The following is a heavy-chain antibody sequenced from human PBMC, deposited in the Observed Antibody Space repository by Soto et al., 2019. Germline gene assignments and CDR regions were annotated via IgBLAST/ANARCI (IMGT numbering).Heavy chain of an antibody. Sequence: GGSLRLSCAASGFTFSSYEINWVRQAPGKGLEWVSYISSSGSTIYYADSVKGRFTISRDNAKNSLYLQMNSLRAEDTAVYYCARDHKGGYYYYGMDVWGQGTTVTV. J-gene: IGHJ6*02. CDR3: ARDHKGGYYYYGMDV. CDR1: GFTFSSYE. CDR2: ISSSGSTI. V-gene: IGHV3-48*03.